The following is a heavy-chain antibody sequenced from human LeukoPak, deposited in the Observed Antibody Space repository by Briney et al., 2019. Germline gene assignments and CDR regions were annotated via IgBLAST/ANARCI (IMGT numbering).Heavy chain of an antibody. CDR3: ARVREGCSSASCRLDY. CDR2: IDPSDSYT. Sequence: GESLKISCKGSGYRFNSYWLNWVRQMPGRGLEWMGTIDPSDSYTKYNPSFQGHVTISADKSISTAYLQWSSLKASDTAMYYCARVREGCSSASCRLDYWGQGTLVTVSS. D-gene: IGHD2-2*01. J-gene: IGHJ4*02. V-gene: IGHV5-10-1*01. CDR1: GYRFNSYW.